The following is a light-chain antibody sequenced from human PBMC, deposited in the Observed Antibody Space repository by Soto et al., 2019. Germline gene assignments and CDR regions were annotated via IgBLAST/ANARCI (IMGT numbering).Light chain of an antibody. CDR3: QQYGSSPWT. V-gene: IGKV3-20*01. CDR1: QNVDNY. Sequence: MVLTRSPGTRSWSPLGVGTRACMASQNVDNYLAWYQHKPGQAPRLLIYGASSRATGIPDRFSGSGSGTDFTLTISRLEPEDFAVYYCQQYGSSPWTFGQGTKVDIK. CDR2: GAS. J-gene: IGKJ1*01.